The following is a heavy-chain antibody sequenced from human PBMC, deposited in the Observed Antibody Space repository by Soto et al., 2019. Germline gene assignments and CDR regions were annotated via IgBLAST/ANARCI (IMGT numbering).Heavy chain of an antibody. CDR2: ISGAAVDT. CDR3: PKSINDYYAPLDY. D-gene: IGHD3-3*01. Sequence: EVQLLESGGGLVQPGGSLRLSCTASGFTFSNYAMGWFRQAPGKWLEWVSVISGAAVDTHYADSVKGKFTISRDNSQNTLYVQMHCLRAAYTALNYCPKSINDYYAPLDYWGQGMRVTVSS. V-gene: IGHV3-23*01. CDR1: GFTFSNYA. J-gene: IGHJ4*02.